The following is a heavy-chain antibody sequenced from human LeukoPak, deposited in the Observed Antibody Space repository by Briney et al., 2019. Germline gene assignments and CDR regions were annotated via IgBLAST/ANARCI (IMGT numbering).Heavy chain of an antibody. J-gene: IGHJ3*02. D-gene: IGHD6-19*01. CDR2: INESEST. V-gene: IGHV4-34*01. CDR3: ARRVAGSRPHRAFDI. Sequence: KTSETLSLTCAVYGGSFRGHYWSWIRQSPGKGLEWIGEINESESTNYNPSLKSRVTISVDTSKNQFSLKLSSVTAADTAVYYCARRVAGSRPHRAFDIWGQGTMVTVSS. CDR1: GGSFRGHY.